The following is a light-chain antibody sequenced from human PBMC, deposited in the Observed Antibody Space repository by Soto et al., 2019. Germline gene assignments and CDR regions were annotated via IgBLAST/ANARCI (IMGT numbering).Light chain of an antibody. CDR3: QQLESSPST. CDR1: QGISSW. CDR2: AAS. Sequence: DIHMSQSASSVSASVGYRFTITCRASQGISSWLAWYQQKPGKAPKLLIYAASSLQSGVPSRFRGSGSGTDFTLTISSLQPEDFAPYYCQQLESSPSTFGGGTKVDIK. J-gene: IGKJ4*01. V-gene: IGKV1-12*02.